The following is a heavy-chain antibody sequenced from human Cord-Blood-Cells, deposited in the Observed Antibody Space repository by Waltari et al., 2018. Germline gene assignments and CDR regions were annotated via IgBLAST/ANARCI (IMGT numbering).Heavy chain of an antibody. J-gene: IGHJ3*02. D-gene: IGHD6-13*01. Sequence: EVQLVESGGGLVQPGGSLRLSCAASGFTFSSYEMIWVCQAPGKGLEWVSYISSSGSTIYYADSVKGRLTISRDNAKNSLYLQMNSLRAEDTAVYYCARVSAAAGDAFDIWGQGTMVTVSS. CDR2: ISSSGSTI. CDR1: GFTFSSYE. CDR3: ARVSAAAGDAFDI. V-gene: IGHV3-48*03.